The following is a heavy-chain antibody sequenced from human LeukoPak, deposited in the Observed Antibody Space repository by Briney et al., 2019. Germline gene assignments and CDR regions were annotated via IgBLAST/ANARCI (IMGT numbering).Heavy chain of an antibody. CDR3: ARDPSVAADY. CDR2: ISSSSSYI. CDR1: GFTFSSYS. D-gene: IGHD2-15*01. J-gene: IGHJ4*02. V-gene: IGHV3-21*01. Sequence: KPGGSLRLSCAASGFTFSSYSMNWVRQAPGKGLEWVSSISSSSSYIYYADSVKGRFTISRDNAKNSLYLQMNSLRAEDTTVYYCARDPSVAADYWGQGTLVTVSS.